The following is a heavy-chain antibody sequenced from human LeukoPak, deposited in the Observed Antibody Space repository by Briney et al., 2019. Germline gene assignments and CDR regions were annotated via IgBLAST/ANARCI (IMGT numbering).Heavy chain of an antibody. V-gene: IGHV3-49*04. J-gene: IGHJ4*02. CDR3: TRDCSGRCYEEMDY. D-gene: IGHD2-15*01. Sequence: GGSLSLSCKASGLTFGDYAMGWVRQAPGKGLEWVGFIRSKAFGATTDYAASVKGRFTVSRDDSKSIAYLQMNNLKTEDTAVYYCTRDCSGRCYEEMDYWGQGTLVTVSS. CDR1: GLTFGDYA. CDR2: IRSKAFGATT.